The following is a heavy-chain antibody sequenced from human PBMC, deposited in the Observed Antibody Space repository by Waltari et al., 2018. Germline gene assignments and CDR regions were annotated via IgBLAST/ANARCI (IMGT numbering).Heavy chain of an antibody. CDR1: GGSISSNY. CDR2: MSGSGGNT. D-gene: IGHD3-22*01. Sequence: QLQLQESGPGLVKPSETLSLTCAVSGGSISSNYWSWIRQPPGKGLEWIGRMSGSGGNTDYKPSLKSRVTFSTDTSKNQFSLRLNSVTAADTAVYYCARVLEFCTSSGCYRNSLDVWGRGVLVTVSS. J-gene: IGHJ4*02. V-gene: IGHV4-59*12. CDR3: ARVLEFCTSSGCYRNSLDV.